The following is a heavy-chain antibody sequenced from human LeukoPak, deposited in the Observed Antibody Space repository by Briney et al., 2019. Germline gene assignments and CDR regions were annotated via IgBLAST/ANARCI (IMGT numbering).Heavy chain of an antibody. J-gene: IGHJ4*02. CDR2: ISSSGGSK. Sequence: GGSLRLSCAASEFTFSSYAMSWVRQAPGKGLEWVSAISSSGGSKYYADSVKGRFTISRDNSKNTLYLQMNNLRAEDTAVHYCAKGYSSSWYYFDYWGQGALVTASS. V-gene: IGHV3-23*01. CDR1: EFTFSSYA. D-gene: IGHD6-13*01. CDR3: AKGYSSSWYYFDY.